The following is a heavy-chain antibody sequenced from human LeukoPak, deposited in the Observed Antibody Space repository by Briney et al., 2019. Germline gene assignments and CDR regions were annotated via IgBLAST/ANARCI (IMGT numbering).Heavy chain of an antibody. J-gene: IGHJ4*02. Sequence: GGSLRLSCAASGLTFDIAWMSWVRQAPGKGLEWVGLIKSKSDGGTTDYAATVKGRFSISRDDSKNTLYLQMNSLKTEDTAIYYCTTYGSTWRLFDYWGQGTLVTVSS. D-gene: IGHD6-19*01. CDR3: TTYGSTWRLFDY. CDR2: IKSKSDGGTT. V-gene: IGHV3-15*01. CDR1: GLTFDIAW.